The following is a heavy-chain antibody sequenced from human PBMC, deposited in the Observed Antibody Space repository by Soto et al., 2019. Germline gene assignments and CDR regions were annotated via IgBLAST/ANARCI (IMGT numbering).Heavy chain of an antibody. CDR1: GFTFRSYS. V-gene: IGHV3-48*02. J-gene: IGHJ5*02. CDR3: ARDNGIAGSFDP. Sequence: GGSLRLSCAASGFTFRSYSMNWVRQPPGKGLEWVSYISISSRTIYYADSVKGRFTISRDDAKNSLYLQMNSLRDEDTSVYYCARDNGIAGSFDPWGQGTLVTVSS. CDR2: ISISSRTI. D-gene: IGHD6-13*01.